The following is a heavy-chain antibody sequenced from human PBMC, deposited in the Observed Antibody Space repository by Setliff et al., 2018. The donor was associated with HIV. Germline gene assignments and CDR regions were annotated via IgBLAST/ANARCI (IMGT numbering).Heavy chain of an antibody. CDR2: IYYSGST. Sequence: SETLSLTCTVSGGSISSGGYYWSWIRQHPGKGLEWIGYIYYSGSTYYNPSLKSRVTISVDTSKNQFSLQLNSVTAADTAVYFCARTRAPYFFDFWGQGAQVTVSS. D-gene: IGHD1-26*01. CDR1: GGSISSGGYY. J-gene: IGHJ4*02. V-gene: IGHV4-31*03. CDR3: ARTRAPYFFDF.